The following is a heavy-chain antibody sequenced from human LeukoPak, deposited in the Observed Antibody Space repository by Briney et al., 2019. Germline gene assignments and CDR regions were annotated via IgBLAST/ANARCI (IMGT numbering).Heavy chain of an antibody. CDR3: ARTAAARNMWDYYYYMDV. V-gene: IGHV7-4-1*02. CDR2: INTNTGNP. Sequence: ASVKVSCKASGYTFTSYAMNWVRQAPGQGLEWMGWINTNTGNPTYAQGFTGRFVFSLDTSVSTAYLQISSLKAEDTAVYYCARTAAARNMWDYYYYMDVWGKGTTVTVSS. CDR1: GYTFTSYA. D-gene: IGHD6-6*01. J-gene: IGHJ6*03.